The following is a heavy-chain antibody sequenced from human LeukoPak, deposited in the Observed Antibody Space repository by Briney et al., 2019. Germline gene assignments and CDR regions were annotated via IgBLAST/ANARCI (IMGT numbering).Heavy chain of an antibody. J-gene: IGHJ3*02. CDR2: IYYSGST. V-gene: IGHV4-31*03. Sequence: PSETLSLTCTVSGGSISSGGYYWSWIRQHPGKGLEWIGYIYYSGSTYYNPSLKSRVTISVDTSKDQFSLKLSSVTAADTAVYYCARDKSEYSGYDYDDAFDIWGQGTMVTVSS. CDR1: GGSISSGGYY. D-gene: IGHD5-12*01. CDR3: ARDKSEYSGYDYDDAFDI.